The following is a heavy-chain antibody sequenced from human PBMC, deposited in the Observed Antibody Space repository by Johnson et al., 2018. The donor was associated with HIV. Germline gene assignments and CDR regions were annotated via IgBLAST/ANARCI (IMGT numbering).Heavy chain of an antibody. J-gene: IGHJ3*01. D-gene: IGHD1-14*01. CDR3: ARGDRGGFDL. Sequence: MLLVESGGGLVQPGGSLRLSCAASGFTVSSNYMSWVRQAPGKGLEWVSIIYSGGRAYYADSVKGRFIISRDNSKNTLYLQMNSLRAEDTAVYYCARGDRGGFDLWGQGTMVTVSS. CDR2: IYSGGRA. CDR1: GFTVSSNY. V-gene: IGHV3-66*01.